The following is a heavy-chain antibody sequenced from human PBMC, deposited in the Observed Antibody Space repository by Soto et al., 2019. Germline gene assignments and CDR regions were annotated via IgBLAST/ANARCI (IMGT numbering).Heavy chain of an antibody. V-gene: IGHV4-59*08. CDR2: IYYSDSA. D-gene: IGHD2-21*01. J-gene: IGHJ4*02. Sequence: SETLSLTCKVSGGSISSYYWSWIRQPPGKGLQYIGYIYYSDSANYNPSLKSRVTISVDTSKNQFSLKLSSVTAADTAVYFCAILPGCCGGHSYRIDYWGRGTLVTGSS. CDR1: GGSISSYY. CDR3: AILPGCCGGHSYRIDY.